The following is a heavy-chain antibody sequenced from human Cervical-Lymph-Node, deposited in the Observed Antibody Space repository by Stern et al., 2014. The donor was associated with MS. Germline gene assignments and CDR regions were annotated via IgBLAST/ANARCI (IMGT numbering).Heavy chain of an antibody. CDR3: ARGGVIYTQDRNGFDV. D-gene: IGHD2-21*01. CDR2: IYHSGST. J-gene: IGHJ3*01. Sequence: MQLVESGSGQAKPSQTLSLTCAVSGGSISSGGSSWNWIRQPPGKGLELIGFIYHSGSTYYNPSLKGRVFISVDTSKNQFALNLRSVTAADTAVYYCARGGVIYTQDRNGFDVWGQGTMVTVSS. V-gene: IGHV4-30-2*01. CDR1: GGSISSGGSS.